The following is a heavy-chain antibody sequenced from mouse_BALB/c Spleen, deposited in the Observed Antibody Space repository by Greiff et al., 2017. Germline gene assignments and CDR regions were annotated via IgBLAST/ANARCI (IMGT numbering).Heavy chain of an antibody. V-gene: IGHV5-15*02. D-gene: IGHD2-3*01. Sequence: EVQLVESGGGLVQPGGSRKLSCAASGFTFSDYGMAWVRQAPGKGLEWVAFISNLACSIYYADTVTGRFTISRENAKNTLYLEMSSLRSEDTAMYYCARDDDGDDYFDYWGQGTTLTVSS. CDR2: ISNLACSI. J-gene: IGHJ2*01. CDR3: ARDDDGDDYFDY. CDR1: GFTFSDYG.